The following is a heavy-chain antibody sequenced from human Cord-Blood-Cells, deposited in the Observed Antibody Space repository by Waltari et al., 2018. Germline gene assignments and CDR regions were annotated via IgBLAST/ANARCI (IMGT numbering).Heavy chain of an antibody. CDR1: GYTFTSYY. D-gene: IGHD2-2*01. Sequence: QVQLVQSGAEVKKSGASVKVSCKASGYTFTSYYMHWVRQAPGQGLEWMGIINPSGGSTSYAQKFQGRVTMTRDTSTSTVYMELSSLRSEDTAVYYCARAGIVVVPAAIQYFDYWGQGTLVTVSS. V-gene: IGHV1-46*01. CDR3: ARAGIVVVPAAIQYFDY. J-gene: IGHJ4*02. CDR2: INPSGGST.